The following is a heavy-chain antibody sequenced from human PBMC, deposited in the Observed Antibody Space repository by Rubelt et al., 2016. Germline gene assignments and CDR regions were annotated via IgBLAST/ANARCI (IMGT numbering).Heavy chain of an antibody. V-gene: IGHV4-34*01. CDR3: ARGRRLRLYYFDY. CDR2: INHSGST. D-gene: IGHD4-17*01. J-gene: IGHJ4*02. CDR1: GGSFSGYY. Sequence: QVQLQQWGAGLLKPSETLSLTCAVYGGSFSGYYWSWIRQPPVKGLAWIGEINHSGSTNYNPSLKSLATISVDSPNNQFSLKLSSVTAADTAVYYCARGRRLRLYYFDYWGQGTLVTVSS.